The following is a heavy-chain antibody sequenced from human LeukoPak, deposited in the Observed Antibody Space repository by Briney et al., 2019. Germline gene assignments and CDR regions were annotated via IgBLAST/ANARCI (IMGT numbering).Heavy chain of an antibody. J-gene: IGHJ4*02. CDR1: GFTFSSYG. D-gene: IGHD6-19*01. CDR3: ARERRWLGFDY. V-gene: IGHV3-30*02. CDR2: DGSNK. Sequence: GGSLRLSCAASGFTFSSYGLHWVRQAPGRGLEWVDDGSNKYYADSVKGRFTISRDNSKNALYLQMNSQRAEDRAVYYCARERRWLGFDYWGQGTLVTVSS.